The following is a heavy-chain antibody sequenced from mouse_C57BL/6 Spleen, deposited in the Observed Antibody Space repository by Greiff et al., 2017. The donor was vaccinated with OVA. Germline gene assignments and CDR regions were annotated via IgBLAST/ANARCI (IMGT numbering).Heavy chain of an antibody. J-gene: IGHJ2*01. CDR2: INPNNGGT. CDR3: ARRGTGTKFDY. D-gene: IGHD4-1*01. Sequence: VQLQQSGPELVKPGASVKISCKASGYTFTDYYMNWVKQSHGKSLEWIGDINPNNGGTSYNQKFKGKATLTVDKSSSTAYMELRSLTSEDSAVYYCARRGTGTKFDYWGQGTTLTVSS. V-gene: IGHV1-26*01. CDR1: GYTFTDYY.